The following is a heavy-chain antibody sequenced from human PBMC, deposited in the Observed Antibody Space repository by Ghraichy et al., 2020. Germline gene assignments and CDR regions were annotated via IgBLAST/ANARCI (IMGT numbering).Heavy chain of an antibody. CDR3: AKTREANNWDQMFDF. CDR2: IGNSGSST. Sequence: GGSLRLSCVASGFTFSSYFMNWVRQVPGKGLEWVSSIGNSGSSTYYADSAKGRFTISRDNSKNTLFLQMNSLRVEDTAVYYCAKTREANNWDQMFDFWGRGTLVTVSS. CDR1: GFTFSSYF. D-gene: IGHD1-1*01. V-gene: IGHV3-23*01. J-gene: IGHJ2*01.